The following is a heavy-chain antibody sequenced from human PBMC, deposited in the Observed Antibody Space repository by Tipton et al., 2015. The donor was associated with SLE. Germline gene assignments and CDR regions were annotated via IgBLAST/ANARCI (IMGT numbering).Heavy chain of an antibody. CDR2: IYSSGST. CDR3: ARQSYHYYGMDV. V-gene: IGHV4-59*01. J-gene: IGHJ6*02. Sequence: LRLSCTVSGGSISSYYWSWIRQPPGKGLEWIGYIYSSGSTTYNPSLKSRVTISVDTSKNQFSLKMSSVTAADTAVYYCARQSYHYYGMDVWGQGTTVTVSS. CDR1: GGSISSYY.